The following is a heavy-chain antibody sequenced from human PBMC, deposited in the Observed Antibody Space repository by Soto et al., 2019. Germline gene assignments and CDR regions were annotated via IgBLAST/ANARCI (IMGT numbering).Heavy chain of an antibody. CDR1: GFTFSSYG. J-gene: IGHJ4*02. V-gene: IGHV3-30*18. Sequence: GGSLRLSCAASGFTFSSYGMHWVRQAPGKGLEWVAVISYDGSNKYYADSVKGRFTISRDNSKNTLYLQMNSLRAEDTAVYYCAKGQGIVVVITSFDYWGQGT. CDR3: AKGQGIVVVITSFDY. D-gene: IGHD3-22*01. CDR2: ISYDGSNK.